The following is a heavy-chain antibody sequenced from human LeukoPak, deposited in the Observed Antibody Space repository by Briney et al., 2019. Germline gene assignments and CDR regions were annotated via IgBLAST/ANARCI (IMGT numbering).Heavy chain of an antibody. CDR3: VIHSDSNGGYIAH. D-gene: IGHD6-19*01. CDR1: GYSFTTHW. J-gene: IGHJ4*02. V-gene: IGHV5-51*01. CDR2: IYPSDSDT. Sequence: GESLKISCKGSGYSFTTHWIGWVRQVAGKGLEWMGSIYPSDSDTTYSPSFQGQVTISGDKSIGTAYLQWSSLKASDTAMYYCVIHSDSNGGYIAHWGQGTLVTVSS.